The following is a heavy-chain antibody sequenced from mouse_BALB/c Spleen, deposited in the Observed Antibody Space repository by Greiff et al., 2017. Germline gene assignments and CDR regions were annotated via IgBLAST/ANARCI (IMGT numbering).Heavy chain of an antibody. Sequence: EVQLQQSGPGLVKPSQSLSLTCSVTGYSITSGYYWNWIRQFPGNKLEWMGYISYDGSNNYNPSLKNRISITRDTSKNQFFLKLNSVTTEDTATYYCASYGVGPTAWFAYWGQGTLVTVSA. CDR3: ASYGVGPTAWFAY. CDR1: GYSITSGYY. V-gene: IGHV3-6*02. CDR2: ISYDGSN. J-gene: IGHJ3*01. D-gene: IGHD1-1*01.